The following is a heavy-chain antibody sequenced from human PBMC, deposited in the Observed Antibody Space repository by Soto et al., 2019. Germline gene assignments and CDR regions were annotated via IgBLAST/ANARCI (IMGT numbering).Heavy chain of an antibody. CDR3: ARDRSDYYYYMDV. CDR2: IYYSGST. Sequence: SETLSLTCTVSGGSISSYYWSWIRQPPGKGLEWIGYIYYSGSTNYNPSLKSRVTISVDTSKNQFSLKLSSVTAADTAVYYCARDRSDYYYYMDVWGKGTTVTSP. V-gene: IGHV4-59*01. CDR1: GGSISSYY. J-gene: IGHJ6*03.